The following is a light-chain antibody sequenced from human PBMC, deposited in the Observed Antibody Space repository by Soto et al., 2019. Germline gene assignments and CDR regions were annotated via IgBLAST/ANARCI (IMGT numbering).Light chain of an antibody. Sequence: QSVLTQPPSASGTPGQRVTISCSGSSSNIGSNTVNWHQQLPGTAPKLLIYSNNQRPSGVPDRFSGSKSGTSASLAIRGLQSEDEADYYCAAWDDSRNGYVFGTGTKLTVL. CDR1: SSNIGSNT. CDR3: AAWDDSRNGYV. V-gene: IGLV1-44*01. J-gene: IGLJ1*01. CDR2: SNN.